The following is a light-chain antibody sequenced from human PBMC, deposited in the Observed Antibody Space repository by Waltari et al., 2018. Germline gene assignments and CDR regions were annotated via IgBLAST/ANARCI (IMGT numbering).Light chain of an antibody. V-gene: IGKV3-20*01. CDR3: QHYLRLPVT. J-gene: IGKJ1*01. Sequence: CRASQSVSRAFAWYQQKPGQAPRRLIYGASARDTGIPDRFSGSGCGTDFSLTISRLEPDDLAVDYCQHYLRLPVTFGQGTTVEI. CDR1: QSVSRAF. CDR2: GAS.